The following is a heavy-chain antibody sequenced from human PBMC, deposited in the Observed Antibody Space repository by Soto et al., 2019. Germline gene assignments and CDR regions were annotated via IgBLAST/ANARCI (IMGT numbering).Heavy chain of an antibody. Sequence: GGSLRLSCAASGFTFSSYGMHWVRQAPGKGLEWVAVISYDGSNKYYADSVKGRFTISRDNSKNTLYLQMNSLRAEDTAVYYCAKGGSLRWSVDYWGQGTLVTVSS. D-gene: IGHD1-26*01. V-gene: IGHV3-30*18. CDR3: AKGGSLRWSVDY. J-gene: IGHJ4*02. CDR1: GFTFSSYG. CDR2: ISYDGSNK.